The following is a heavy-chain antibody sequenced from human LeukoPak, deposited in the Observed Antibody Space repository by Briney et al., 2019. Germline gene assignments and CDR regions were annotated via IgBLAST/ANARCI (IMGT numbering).Heavy chain of an antibody. V-gene: IGHV3-74*01. J-gene: IGHJ4*02. CDR2: ICPDGTVT. CDR1: GFTFSTYC. CDR3: VRDFRSADY. Sequence: PGGSLRLSCAASGFTFSTYCMHWVRQAPGKGPMWVSRICPDGTVTNYADSVKARSIISRDNARNTVYLQMNSLRVEDTAVYYCVRDFRSADYWGQGTLVTVSS.